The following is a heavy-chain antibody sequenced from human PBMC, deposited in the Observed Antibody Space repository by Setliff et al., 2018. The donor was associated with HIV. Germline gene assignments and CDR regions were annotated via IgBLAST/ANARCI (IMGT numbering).Heavy chain of an antibody. V-gene: IGHV3-21*01. D-gene: IGHD6-25*01. CDR1: GFTFDNYS. Sequence: PGGSLRLSCAASGFTFDNYSMNWVRQAPGKGLEWVSSISSSGLYVYHADSVKGRFTISRDNAKNALYLQMNSLRAEDTAVYYCARGAAAGLRGVGSSDFWGQGTLVTVSS. J-gene: IGHJ4*02. CDR2: ISSSGLYV. CDR3: ARGAAAGLRGVGSSDF.